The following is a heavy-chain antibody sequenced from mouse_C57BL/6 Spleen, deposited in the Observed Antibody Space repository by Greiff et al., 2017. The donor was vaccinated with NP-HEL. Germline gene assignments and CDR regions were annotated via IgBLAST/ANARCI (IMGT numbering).Heavy chain of an antibody. CDR3: ARDYEYGLYFDY. V-gene: IGHV1-55*01. CDR1: GYTFTSYL. D-gene: IGHD2-4*01. Sequence: QVQLQQPGAELVKPGASVKMSCKASGYTFTSYLITWVKQRPGQGLEWIGDIYPGSGSTNYNEKFKSKATLTVDTSSSTAYMQLSSLTSEDSAVYNCARDYEYGLYFDYWGQGTTLTVSS. J-gene: IGHJ2*01. CDR2: IYPGSGST.